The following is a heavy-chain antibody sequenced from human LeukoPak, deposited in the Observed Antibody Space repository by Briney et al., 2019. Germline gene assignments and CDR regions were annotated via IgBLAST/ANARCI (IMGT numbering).Heavy chain of an antibody. Sequence: PSETLSLTCTVTGGSISSYYWSWIRQPPGKGLEWIGYIYYSGSTNYNPSLKSRVTISVDTSKNQFSLKLSSVTAADTAVYYCARAIGSGSYGGFDPWDQGTLVTVSS. D-gene: IGHD3-10*01. CDR1: GGSISSYY. CDR3: ARAIGSGSYGGFDP. CDR2: IYYSGST. J-gene: IGHJ5*02. V-gene: IGHV4-59*01.